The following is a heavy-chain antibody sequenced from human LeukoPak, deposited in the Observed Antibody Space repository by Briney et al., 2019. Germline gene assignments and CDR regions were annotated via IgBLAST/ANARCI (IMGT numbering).Heavy chain of an antibody. D-gene: IGHD2-2*02. J-gene: IGHJ5*02. CDR3: ARESVPAAIRGWFDP. V-gene: IGHV3-21*01. Sequence: PGGSLRLSCAASGFTFSSYNMNWVRQAPGKGLEWVSSISSSSSYIYYADSVKGRFTISRDNAKNSLYLQMNSLRAEDTAVYYCARESVPAAIRGWFDPWGQGTLVTVSS. CDR1: GFTFSSYN. CDR2: ISSSSSYI.